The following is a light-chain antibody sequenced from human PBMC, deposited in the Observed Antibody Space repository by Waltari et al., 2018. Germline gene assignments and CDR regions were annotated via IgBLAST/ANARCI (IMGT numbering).Light chain of an antibody. V-gene: IGLV2-23*01. Sequence: QSALTQPSSVSGSPGQSIPIPCPCTRSACGSYKLSSWYQQHPGKAPKLMIYEGSKRPSGVSNRFSGSKSGNTASLTISGLQAEDEADYYCCSYAGSSTWVFGGGTKLTVL. CDR2: EGS. J-gene: IGLJ3*02. CDR1: RSACGSYKL. CDR3: CSYAGSSTWV.